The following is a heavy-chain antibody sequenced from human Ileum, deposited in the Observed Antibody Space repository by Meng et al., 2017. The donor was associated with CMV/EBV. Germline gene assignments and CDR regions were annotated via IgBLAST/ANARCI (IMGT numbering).Heavy chain of an antibody. Sequence: GESLKISCAASGFTFSSYSMNWVRQAPGKGLEWVSSISSSSSYIYYADSVKGRFTISRDNAKNSLYLQMNSLRAEDTAVYYCAREGEAYCGGDCSSWGRGTLVTVSS. D-gene: IGHD2-21*01. V-gene: IGHV3-21*01. CDR2: ISSSSSYI. CDR1: GFTFSSYS. J-gene: IGHJ4*02. CDR3: AREGEAYCGGDCSS.